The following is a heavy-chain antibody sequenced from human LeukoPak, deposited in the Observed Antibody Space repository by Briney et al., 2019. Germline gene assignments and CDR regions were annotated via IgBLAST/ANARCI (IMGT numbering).Heavy chain of an antibody. V-gene: IGHV4-59*01. Sequence: SETLSLTCTVSGGTISSYYWNWIRQPPGKGLEWIGYIHYSGSTKYNPSPKSRVTISVETSKKQISLKLSSMTAADKAAFYCSGWYSGGWAFDYWGQGTLVTVSS. CDR2: IHYSGST. D-gene: IGHD6-19*01. CDR1: GGTISSYY. J-gene: IGHJ4*02. CDR3: SGWYSGGWAFDY.